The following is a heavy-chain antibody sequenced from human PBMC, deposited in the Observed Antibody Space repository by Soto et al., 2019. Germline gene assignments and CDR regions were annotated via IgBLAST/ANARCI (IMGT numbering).Heavy chain of an antibody. CDR1: GGSISSSSYY. CDR3: ARLRYSSGWYEGWFDP. D-gene: IGHD6-19*01. CDR2: IYYSGST. J-gene: IGHJ5*02. V-gene: IGHV4-39*01. Sequence: QLQLQESGPGLVKPSETLSLTCTVSGGSISSSSYYWGWIRQPPGKGLEWIGSIYYSGSTYYNPSLKSRVTLSVDTSKNQFSLKLSSVTAADTAVYYCARLRYSSGWYEGWFDPWGQGTLVTVSS.